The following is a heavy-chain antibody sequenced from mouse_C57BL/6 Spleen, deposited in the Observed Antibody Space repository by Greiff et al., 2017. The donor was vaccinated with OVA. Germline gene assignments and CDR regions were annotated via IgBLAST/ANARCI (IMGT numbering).Heavy chain of an antibody. D-gene: IGHD2-4*01. V-gene: IGHV6-6*01. CDR2: IRNKANNHAT. CDR3: TRAMITTRGYWYFDV. Sequence: EVKLEESGGGLVQPGGSMKLSCAASGFTFSDAWMDWVRQSPEKGLEWVAEIRNKANNHATYYAESVKGRFTISRDDSKSSVYLQMNSLRAEDTGIYYCTRAMITTRGYWYFDVWGTGTTVTVSS. J-gene: IGHJ1*03. CDR1: GFTFSDAW.